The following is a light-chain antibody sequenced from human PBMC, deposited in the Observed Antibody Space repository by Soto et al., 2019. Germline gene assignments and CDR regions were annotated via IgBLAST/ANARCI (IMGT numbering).Light chain of an antibody. CDR1: SSDVGGYNY. CDR3: CSYAGSYTLGV. CDR2: DVS. V-gene: IGLV2-11*01. Sequence: QSALTQPRSVSGSPGQSVTISCTGTSSDVGGYNYVSWYQQHPGKAPKLMIYDVSKRPSGVPDRFSGSKSGNTASLTISGLQAEDEADYYCCSYAGSYTLGVFGTGIKLTVL. J-gene: IGLJ1*01.